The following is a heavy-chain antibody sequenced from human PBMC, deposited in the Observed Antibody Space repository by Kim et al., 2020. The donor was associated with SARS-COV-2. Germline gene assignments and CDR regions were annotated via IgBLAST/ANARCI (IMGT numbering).Heavy chain of an antibody. D-gene: IGHD2-2*01. CDR2: IYYSGST. V-gene: IGHV4-59*08. CDR3: ARHFVVPAAKDYYYYGMDV. CDR1: GGSISSYY. Sequence: SETLSLTCTVSGGSISSYYWIWIRQPPGKGLEWIGYIYYSGSTNYNPSLKSRVTISVDTSKNQFSLKLSSVTAAATAVYYCARHFVVPAAKDYYYYGMDVWGQGTTVTVSS. J-gene: IGHJ6*02.